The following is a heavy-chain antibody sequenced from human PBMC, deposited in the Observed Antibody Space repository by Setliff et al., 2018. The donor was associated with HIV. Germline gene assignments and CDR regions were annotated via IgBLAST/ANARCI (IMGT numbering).Heavy chain of an antibody. CDR2: IYTSGST. CDR3: ARDSRLSYRKIHDAFDI. D-gene: IGHD3-16*02. CDR1: GGSISSYY. J-gene: IGHJ3*02. Sequence: LETLSLTCTVSGGSISSYYWSWIRQPAGKGLEWIGRIYTSGSTNYNPSLKSRVTMSVDTSKNQFSLKLSSVTAADTAVYYCARDSRLSYRKIHDAFDIWGQGTMVTVSS. V-gene: IGHV4-4*07.